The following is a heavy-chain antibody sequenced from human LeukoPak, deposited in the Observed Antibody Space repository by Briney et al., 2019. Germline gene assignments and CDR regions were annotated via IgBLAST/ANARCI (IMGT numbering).Heavy chain of an antibody. CDR1: GASSRSYY. V-gene: IGHV4-59*01. J-gene: IGHJ5*02. CDR2: IYYSGST. Sequence: SETLSLTCTVSGASSRSYYWTWIWLPPGKGLEWIGYIYYSGSTNYNPSLKSRVSISVDTSKNQLSLKLNSVTAADTAVYYCATGRDWFDPWGQGTLVTVSS. CDR3: ATGRDWFDP. D-gene: IGHD2-15*01.